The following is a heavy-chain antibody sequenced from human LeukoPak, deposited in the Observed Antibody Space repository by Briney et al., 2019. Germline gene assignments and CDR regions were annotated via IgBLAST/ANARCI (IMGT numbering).Heavy chain of an antibody. J-gene: IGHJ6*02. V-gene: IGHV3-48*03. Sequence: GGSLRLSCAASGFTFSSYEMNWVRQAPGKGLEWVAYITSSGRIIYYADSVKGRFTISRDNAKNSLYLQMNSLRAEDTAVYYRASTGGYGSGTYDYYYFGMDVWGQGTTVTVSS. CDR1: GFTFSSYE. CDR2: ITSSGRII. CDR3: ASTGGYGSGTYDYYYFGMDV. D-gene: IGHD3-10*01.